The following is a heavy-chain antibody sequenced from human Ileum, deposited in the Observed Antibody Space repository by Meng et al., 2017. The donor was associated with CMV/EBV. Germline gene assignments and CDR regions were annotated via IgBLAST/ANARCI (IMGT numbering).Heavy chain of an antibody. CDR2: IRQDEREK. CDR3: ATDTRGYFDY. J-gene: IGHJ4*02. Sequence: GESLKISCAASGFSFSRYWMTWVRQAPGKGLEWVANIRQDEREKYYVDSVQGRFTISRDNAHDSLYLQMNSLRVEDTAVYFCATDTRGYFDYWGQGT. V-gene: IGHV3-7*01. D-gene: IGHD3-10*01. CDR1: GFSFSRYW.